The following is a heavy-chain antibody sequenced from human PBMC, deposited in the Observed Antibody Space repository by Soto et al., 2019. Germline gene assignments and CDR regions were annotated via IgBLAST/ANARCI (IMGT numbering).Heavy chain of an antibody. D-gene: IGHD2-8*02. CDR1: GFTFDDYA. CDR2: ISWNSGSI. J-gene: IGHJ5*02. Sequence: EVQLVESGGGLVQPGRSLRLSCAASGFTFDDYAMHWVRQAPGKGLEWVSGISWNSGSIGYADSVKGRFTISRDNAKNSLYLQMNSLRAEDTALYYCAKDRGVAGRGNWFDPWGQGTLVTVSS. V-gene: IGHV3-9*01. CDR3: AKDRGVAGRGNWFDP.